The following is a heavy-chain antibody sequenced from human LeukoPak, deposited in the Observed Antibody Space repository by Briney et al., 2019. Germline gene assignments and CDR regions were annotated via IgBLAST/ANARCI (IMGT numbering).Heavy chain of an antibody. CDR3: AKVPSSLWFGELPDY. D-gene: IGHD3-10*01. CDR2: IWYDGSNK. CDR1: GFTFSSYG. Sequence: GGSLRLSCAASGFTFSSYGMHWVRQAPGKGLEWVAVIWYDGSNKYYADSVKGRFTISRDNSKNTLYLQMNSLRAEDTAVYYCAKVPSSLWFGELPDYWGQGTLVTVSS. J-gene: IGHJ4*02. V-gene: IGHV3-33*06.